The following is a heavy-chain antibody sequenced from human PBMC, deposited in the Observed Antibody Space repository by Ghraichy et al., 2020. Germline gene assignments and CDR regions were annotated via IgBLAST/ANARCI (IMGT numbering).Heavy chain of an antibody. CDR1: GYTLTELS. CDR3: ATAADRTGTYYFDY. D-gene: IGHD1-1*01. J-gene: IGHJ4*02. CDR2: FDPEDGET. V-gene: IGHV1-24*01. Sequence: ASVKVSCKVSGYTLTELSMHWVRQAPGKGLEWMGGFDPEDGETIYAQKFQGRVTMTEDTSTDTAYMELSSLRSEDTAVYYCATAADRTGTYYFDYWGQGTLVTVSS.